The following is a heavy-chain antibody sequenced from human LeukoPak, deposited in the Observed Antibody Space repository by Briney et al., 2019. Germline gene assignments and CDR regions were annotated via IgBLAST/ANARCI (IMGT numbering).Heavy chain of an antibody. CDR2: IYSGGST. V-gene: IGHV3-66*02. D-gene: IGHD2-15*01. Sequence: GGSLRLSCVVSGFTVSSNYMNWVRQAPGKGLEWVSVIYSGGSTYYADSVKGRFTISRDNSKNTLYLQMNSLRTEDTAVYYCARGGGYFDYWGQGTLVTVSS. J-gene: IGHJ4*02. CDR1: GFTVSSNY. CDR3: ARGGGYFDY.